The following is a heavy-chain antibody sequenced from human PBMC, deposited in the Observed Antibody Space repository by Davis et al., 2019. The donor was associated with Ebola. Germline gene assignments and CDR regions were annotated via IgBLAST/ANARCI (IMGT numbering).Heavy chain of an antibody. CDR3: ATLDYYDRPNT. CDR1: GGSISSSSYY. J-gene: IGHJ5*02. D-gene: IGHD3-22*01. CDR2: IYYSGST. Sequence: SETLSLTCTVSGGSISSSSYYWGWIRQPPGKGLEWIGSIYYSGSTYYNPSLKSRVTISVDTSKNQFSLKLSSVTAADTAVYYCATLDYYDRPNTWGQGTLVTVSS. V-gene: IGHV4-39*01.